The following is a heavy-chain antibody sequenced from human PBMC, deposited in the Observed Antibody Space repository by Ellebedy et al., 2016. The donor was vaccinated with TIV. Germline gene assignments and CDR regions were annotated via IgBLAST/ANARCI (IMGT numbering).Heavy chain of an antibody. Sequence: GESLKISXAASGFTFSSYSMNWVRQAPGKGLEWVSYISSSSSTIYYADSVKGRFTISRDNAKNSLYLQMNSLRAEDTAVYYCARDVDVWGQGTTVTVSS. CDR2: ISSSSSTI. J-gene: IGHJ6*02. V-gene: IGHV3-48*04. CDR1: GFTFSSYS. CDR3: ARDVDV.